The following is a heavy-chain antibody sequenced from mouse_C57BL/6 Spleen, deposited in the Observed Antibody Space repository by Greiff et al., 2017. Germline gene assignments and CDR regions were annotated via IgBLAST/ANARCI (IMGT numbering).Heavy chain of an antibody. V-gene: IGHV1-52*01. CDR1: GYTFTSYW. CDR2: IDPSDSET. Sequence: QVQLKQPGAELVRPGSSVKLSCKASGYTFTSYWMHWVKQRPIQGLEWIGNIDPSDSETHYNQKFKDKATLTVDKSSSTAYMQLSSLTSEDSAVYYCARSTYGTRYFDVWGTGTTVTVSS. D-gene: IGHD1-1*01. J-gene: IGHJ1*03. CDR3: ARSTYGTRYFDV.